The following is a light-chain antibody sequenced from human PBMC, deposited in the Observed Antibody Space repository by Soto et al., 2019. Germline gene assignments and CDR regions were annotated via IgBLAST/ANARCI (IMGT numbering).Light chain of an antibody. Sequence: EFVLTQSPGTLSLSPGERATLSCRASQSLTNSFIAWYQQRPGQAPRLLIYDTSSRASGIPDRFSGSGSGTDFTLTISRLEPEDFAVYYCQQYGSSPPTFGPGTKVDIK. J-gene: IGKJ3*01. CDR3: QQYGSSPPT. V-gene: IGKV3-20*01. CDR1: QSLTNSF. CDR2: DTS.